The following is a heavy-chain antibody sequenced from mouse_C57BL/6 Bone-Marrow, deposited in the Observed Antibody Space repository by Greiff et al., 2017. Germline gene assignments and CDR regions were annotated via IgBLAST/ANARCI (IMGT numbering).Heavy chain of an antibody. J-gene: IGHJ3*01. V-gene: IGHV1-54*01. CDR3: AREGGNYLAWFAY. CDR1: GYAFTNYL. Sequence: VMLVESGAELVRPGTSVKVSCKASGYAFTNYLIEWVKQRPGPGLEWIGVINPGSGGTNYNEKFKGKATLTADKSSSTAYMQLSSLTSEDSAVYFCAREGGNYLAWFAYWGQGTLVTVSA. D-gene: IGHD2-1*01. CDR2: INPGSGGT.